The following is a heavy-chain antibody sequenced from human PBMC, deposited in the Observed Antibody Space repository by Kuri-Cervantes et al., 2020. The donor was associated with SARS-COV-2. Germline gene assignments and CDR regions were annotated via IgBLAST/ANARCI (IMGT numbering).Heavy chain of an antibody. CDR2: ISSSSSYI. Sequence: GESLKISCAASGFTFSSYSMNWVRQAPGKGLEWVSSISSSSSYIYYADSVKGRFTISRDNAKNSLYLQMNSLRAEDTAVYYCAKAVTRWFYYYYYMDVWGKGTTVTVSS. D-gene: IGHD4-17*01. CDR3: AKAVTRWFYYYYYMDV. CDR1: GFTFSSYS. V-gene: IGHV3-21*04. J-gene: IGHJ6*03.